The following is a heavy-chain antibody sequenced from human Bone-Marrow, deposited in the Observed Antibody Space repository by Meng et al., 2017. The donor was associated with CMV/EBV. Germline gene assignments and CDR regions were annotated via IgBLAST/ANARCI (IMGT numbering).Heavy chain of an antibody. D-gene: IGHD3-22*01. V-gene: IGHV3-7*01. J-gene: IGHJ4*02. CDR3: ARSSGYYLYYFDY. CDR2: IKEDGSEE. CDR1: GFTFSTYW. Sequence: GGSLRLSCSASGFTFSTYWMNWVRQAPGKGLEWVASIKEDGSEEYSVDSVKGRFTISRDNAKNSLYLQMNSLRAEDTAVYYCARSSGYYLYYFDYWGRGPRVTGSS.